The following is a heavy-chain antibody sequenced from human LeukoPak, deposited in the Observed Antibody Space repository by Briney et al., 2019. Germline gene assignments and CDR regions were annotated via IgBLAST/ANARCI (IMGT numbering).Heavy chain of an antibody. Sequence: GGSLRLSCAASGFTFSSYEMNWVRQAPGKGLEWVSAISGSGGSTYYADSVKGRFTISRDNAKNSLYLQMNSLRAEDTALYYCAKDSIAAAGTWNNWFDPWGQGTLVTVSS. J-gene: IGHJ5*02. CDR2: ISGSGGST. D-gene: IGHD6-13*01. CDR1: GFTFSSYE. CDR3: AKDSIAAAGTWNNWFDP. V-gene: IGHV3-23*01.